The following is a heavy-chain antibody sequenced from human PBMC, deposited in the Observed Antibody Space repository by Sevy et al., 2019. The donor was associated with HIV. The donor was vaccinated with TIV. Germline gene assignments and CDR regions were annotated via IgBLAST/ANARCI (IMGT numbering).Heavy chain of an antibody. D-gene: IGHD2-2*02. CDR2: ISAYNGNT. CDR1: GYTFTSYG. Sequence: ASVKVSCKASGYTFTSYGISWVRQAPGQGLEWMGWISAYNGNTNYAQKLQGRVTMTTDTSTSTAYMELRSLRSDDTAVYYCAILLLGYCSSTSCYTEDFDYWGQGTLVTVSS. V-gene: IGHV1-18*01. CDR3: AILLLGYCSSTSCYTEDFDY. J-gene: IGHJ4*02.